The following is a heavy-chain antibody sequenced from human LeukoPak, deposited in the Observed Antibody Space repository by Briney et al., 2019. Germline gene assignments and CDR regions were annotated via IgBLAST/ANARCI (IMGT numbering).Heavy chain of an antibody. CDR2: INHSGST. CDR3: ARGLTRDYIWGSYRPQGRYFDY. Sequence: SETLSLTCAVYGGSFSGYYWSWIRQPPGKGLEWIGEINHSGSTNYNPSLKSRVTISVDTSKNQFSLKLSSVTAAETAVYYCARGLTRDYIWGSYRPQGRYFDYWGQGTLVTVSS. J-gene: IGHJ4*02. D-gene: IGHD3-16*02. CDR1: GGSFSGYY. V-gene: IGHV4-34*01.